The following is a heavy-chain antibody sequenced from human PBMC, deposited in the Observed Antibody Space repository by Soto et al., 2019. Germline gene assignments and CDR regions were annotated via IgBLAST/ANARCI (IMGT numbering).Heavy chain of an antibody. CDR2: ISYDGSNK. V-gene: IGHV3-30-3*01. J-gene: IGHJ4*02. D-gene: IGHD3-22*01. CDR1: RFTLSTYA. CDR3: ARELVLDYYDTLGY. Sequence: SLRVSCAASRFTLSTYAMRWVRKAPGNGLEWVAVISYDGSNKSYADSVKGRFTISRDNSKNTLYLQMNSLRADDTAVYYCARELVLDYYDTLGYWGQGTLVTVSS.